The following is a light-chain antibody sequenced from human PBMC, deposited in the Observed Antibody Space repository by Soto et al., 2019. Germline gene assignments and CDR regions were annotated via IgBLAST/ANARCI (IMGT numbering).Light chain of an antibody. CDR3: SSYAGSNNWV. J-gene: IGLJ3*02. Sequence: QSALTQPPSASGSPGQSVTISCTGTSSDVGGYNSVSWYQQYPGKAPQLLIYEVSKRPSGVPDRFSGSKSGNTASLTVSGLQAEDEADYYCSSYAGSNNWVFCGGTKITVL. CDR1: SSDVGGYNS. V-gene: IGLV2-8*01. CDR2: EVS.